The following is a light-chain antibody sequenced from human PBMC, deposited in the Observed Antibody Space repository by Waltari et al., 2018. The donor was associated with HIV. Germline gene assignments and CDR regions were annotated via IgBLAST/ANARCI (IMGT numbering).Light chain of an antibody. CDR1: QSVSRN. Sequence: EIVMTQSPVTLSVSPEERATLSCRASQSVSRNLAWYQQRAGQAPRLLIYGASTRATGIPARFSGSGSGTEFTLTISSLQSEDFAVYYCQQYNSWPLTFGQGTKVEIK. J-gene: IGKJ1*01. CDR3: QQYNSWPLT. CDR2: GAS. V-gene: IGKV3-15*01.